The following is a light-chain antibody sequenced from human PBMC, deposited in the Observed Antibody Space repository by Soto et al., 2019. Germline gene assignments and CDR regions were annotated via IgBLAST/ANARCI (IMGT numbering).Light chain of an antibody. CDR2: AAS. V-gene: IGKV1-39*01. J-gene: IGKJ2*01. Sequence: IQMTQSPSSLSASVGDRVTISCRASQDINNYLNWYQQKPGKAPNLLIYAASSLQSGVPSRFSGSGSGTDFTLTISSLQPEDSATYYCQQSYSTPLYTFGQGTKLEIK. CDR3: QQSYSTPLYT. CDR1: QDINNY.